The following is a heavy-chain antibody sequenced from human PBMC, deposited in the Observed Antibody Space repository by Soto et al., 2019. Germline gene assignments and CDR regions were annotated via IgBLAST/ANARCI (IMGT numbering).Heavy chain of an antibody. CDR3: ARGVYDFWSGHPTGLDY. CDR2: IRSKANTYAT. CDR1: GFTFSGSV. V-gene: IGHV3-73*02. Sequence: EVQLVESGGGLVQPGGSLKLSCAASGFTFSGSVMHWVRQASGKGLEWVGRIRSKANTYATAYAVSVKGRFTISRDDSRNTAYLQMNSLKTEDTAVYYCARGVYDFWSGHPTGLDYWGQGTVVTVSS. D-gene: IGHD3-3*01. J-gene: IGHJ4*02.